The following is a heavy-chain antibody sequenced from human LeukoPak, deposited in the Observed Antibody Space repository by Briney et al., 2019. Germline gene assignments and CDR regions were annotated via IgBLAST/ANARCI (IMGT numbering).Heavy chain of an antibody. CDR3: ARGRPKNYVYYYYYYGMDV. CDR1: GYTFTGYY. D-gene: IGHD1-7*01. V-gene: IGHV1-2*02. Sequence: VASVKVSCKASGYTFTGYYMHWVRQAPGQGLEWMGWINPNSGGTNYAQKFQGGVTMTRDTSISTAYMELSRLRSDDTAVYYCARGRPKNYVYYYYYYGMDVWGQGTTVTVSS. J-gene: IGHJ6*02. CDR2: INPNSGGT.